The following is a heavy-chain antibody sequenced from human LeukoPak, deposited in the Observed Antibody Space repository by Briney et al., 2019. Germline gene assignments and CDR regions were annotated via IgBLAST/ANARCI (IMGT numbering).Heavy chain of an antibody. CDR3: ASVGSPRYFDY. J-gene: IGHJ4*02. CDR1: GFTFSDYY. D-gene: IGHD1-26*01. Sequence: KAGGSLRLSCAASGFTFSDYYMSWIRQAPGKGLEWVSYISSSGSTIYYADSVKGRFTISRDNAKNSLYLHTHSLRAEDTAVYSCASVGSPRYFDYWGQGTLVTVSS. CDR2: ISSSGSTI. V-gene: IGHV3-11*01.